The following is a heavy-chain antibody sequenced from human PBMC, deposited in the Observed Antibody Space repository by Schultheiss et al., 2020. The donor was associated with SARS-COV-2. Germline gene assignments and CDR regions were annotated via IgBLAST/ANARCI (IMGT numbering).Heavy chain of an antibody. J-gene: IGHJ3*02. Sequence: SETLSLTCAVYGGSLSGYYWSWIRQPPGKGLEWIGSISYSGSTFYNPSLKTRLTISADTSKNQFSLKLSSVTAADTAVYYCARRVAVAETRYRRAFDIWGQGTMVTVSS. CDR3: ARRVAVAETRYRRAFDI. CDR1: GGSLSGYY. CDR2: ISYSGST. D-gene: IGHD6-19*01. V-gene: IGHV4-34*01.